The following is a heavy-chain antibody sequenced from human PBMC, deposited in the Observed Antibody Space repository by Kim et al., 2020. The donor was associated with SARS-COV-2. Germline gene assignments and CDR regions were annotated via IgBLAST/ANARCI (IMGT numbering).Heavy chain of an antibody. CDR1: GYTFSSYY. V-gene: IGHV1-46*01. CDR3: ARSRQDRLLDERFEI. J-gene: IGHJ3*02. D-gene: IGHD2-15*01. CDR2: INPSDGST. Sequence: ASVKVSCKASGYTFSSYYMSWVRQAPGQGLEWMGTINPSDGSTNYAQQFQGRVTVTSDTATNTVFMELSSLRFGDRAVYYCARSRQDRLLDERFEIWGQG.